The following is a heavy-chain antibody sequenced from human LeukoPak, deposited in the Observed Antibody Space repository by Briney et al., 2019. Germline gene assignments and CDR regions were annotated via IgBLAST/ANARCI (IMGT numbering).Heavy chain of an antibody. J-gene: IGHJ4*02. V-gene: IGHV1-69*13. D-gene: IGHD3-22*01. CDR2: IIPIFGTA. CDR1: GGTFSSYA. CDR3: ARDYDSSGYFDY. Sequence: ASVKVSCKASGGTFSSYAISWVRQAPGQGLEWMGGIIPIFGTANYAQKFQGRVTSTADESTSTAYMELSSLRSEDTAVYYCARDYDSSGYFDYWGQGTLVTVSS.